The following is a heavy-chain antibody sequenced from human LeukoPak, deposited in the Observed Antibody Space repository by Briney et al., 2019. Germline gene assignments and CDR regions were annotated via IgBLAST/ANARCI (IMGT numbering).Heavy chain of an antibody. Sequence: PSETLSLTCTVSGGSISSSSYYWGWIRQPPGKGLEWIGSIYYSGSTYYNPSLKSRVTISVDTSKNQFSLKLSSVTAADTAVYYCARDVDGYNNWFDPWGQGTLVTVSS. CDR1: GGSISSSSYY. J-gene: IGHJ5*02. V-gene: IGHV4-39*07. CDR2: IYYSGST. D-gene: IGHD5-24*01. CDR3: ARDVDGYNNWFDP.